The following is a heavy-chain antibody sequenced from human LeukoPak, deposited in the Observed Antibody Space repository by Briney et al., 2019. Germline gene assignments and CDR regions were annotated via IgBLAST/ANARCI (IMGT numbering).Heavy chain of an antibody. Sequence: GGSLRLSCEASGFTFSSYSMSWVRQAPGKGLEWVSGITGSGSNTYYADSVKGRLTISRDSSKNTLYLQMNSLRAEDTALYYCAREYCSGGSCYGFDYWGQGTLVTVSS. D-gene: IGHD2-15*01. CDR2: ITGSGSNT. CDR3: AREYCSGGSCYGFDY. CDR1: GFTFSSYS. V-gene: IGHV3-23*01. J-gene: IGHJ4*02.